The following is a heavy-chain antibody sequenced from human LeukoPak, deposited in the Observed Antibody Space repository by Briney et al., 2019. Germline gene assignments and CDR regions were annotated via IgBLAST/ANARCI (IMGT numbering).Heavy chain of an antibody. V-gene: IGHV3-21*01. D-gene: IGHD2-2*01. CDR2: ISSSSSYI. Sequence: TGGSLRLSCAASGFTFSSYAMSWVRQAPGKGLEWVSSISSSSSYIYYADSVKGRFTISRDNAKNSLYLQMNSLRAEDTAVYYCARRSAAKGFDYWGQGTLVTVSS. CDR1: GFTFSSYA. J-gene: IGHJ4*02. CDR3: ARRSAAKGFDY.